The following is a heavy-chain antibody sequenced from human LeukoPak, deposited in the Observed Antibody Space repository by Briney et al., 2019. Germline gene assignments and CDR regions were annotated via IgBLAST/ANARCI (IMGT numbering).Heavy chain of an antibody. CDR1: GGSISSSSYY. Sequence: SETLSLTCTVSGGSISSSSYYWGWIRQPPGKGLEWIGSIYYSGSTYYNPSLKSRVTISVDTSKNQFSLKLSSVTAADTAVYYCARESLDTATMYWGQGTLVTVSS. V-gene: IGHV4-39*02. CDR3: ARESLDTATMY. J-gene: IGHJ4*02. D-gene: IGHD5-18*01. CDR2: IYYSGST.